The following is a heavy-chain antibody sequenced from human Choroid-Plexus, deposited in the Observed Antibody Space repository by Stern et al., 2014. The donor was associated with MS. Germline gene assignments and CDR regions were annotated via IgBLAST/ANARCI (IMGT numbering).Heavy chain of an antibody. D-gene: IGHD3-3*01. CDR1: GYIFTGYY. J-gene: IGHJ6*02. CDR2: INPNTGGT. V-gene: IGHV1-2*02. Sequence: VQLVESGAEVKKLGASVKVSCTTSGYIFTGYYIHWVRQAPGQGLEWMAWINPNTGGTKYAQKFQGRVTMSRDTSISTASVELSSLTSDATAVYYCARDQSGITIFGVVTDYYYLGMDVWGQGTTVTVSS. CDR3: ARDQSGITIFGVVTDYYYLGMDV.